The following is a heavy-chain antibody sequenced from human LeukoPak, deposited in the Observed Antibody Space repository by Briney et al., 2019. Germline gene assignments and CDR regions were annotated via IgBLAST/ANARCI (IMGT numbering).Heavy chain of an antibody. Sequence: GGSLRLSCAASGFTFSSYAMSWVRQAPGKGLEWVSAISGSGGSTYYADSVKGRFTISRDNSKNTLYLQMNSLRAEDTAVYYCAKDPRSLGVCTSASCPYFDYWGQGALVTVSS. CDR2: ISGSGGST. CDR1: GFTFSSYA. CDR3: AKDPRSLGVCTSASCPYFDY. V-gene: IGHV3-23*01. D-gene: IGHD2-2*01. J-gene: IGHJ4*02.